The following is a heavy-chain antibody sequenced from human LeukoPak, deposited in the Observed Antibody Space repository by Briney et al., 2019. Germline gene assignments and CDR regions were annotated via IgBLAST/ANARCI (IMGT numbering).Heavy chain of an antibody. CDR3: TRARGYGDHYWYFDL. V-gene: IGHV3-49*04. D-gene: IGHD4-17*01. CDR2: IRSKAYGGTT. CDR1: GFTFGDYA. J-gene: IGHJ2*01. Sequence: GGSLRLSCTASGFTFGDYAMSWVRQAPGKGLEWVGFIRSKAYGGTTEYAASVKGRFTISRDDSKSIAYLQMNSLKTEDTAVYYCTRARGYGDHYWYFDLWGRGTLVTVSS.